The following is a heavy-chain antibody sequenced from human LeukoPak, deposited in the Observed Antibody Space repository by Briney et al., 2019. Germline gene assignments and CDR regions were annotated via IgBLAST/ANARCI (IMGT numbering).Heavy chain of an antibody. CDR2: INHYGST. CDR3: ARLPDYYARHGAPG. CDR1: GDSLSNYY. D-gene: IGHD3-3*01. J-gene: IGHJ4*02. V-gene: IGHV4-34*01. Sequence: SETLSLTCAVYGDSLSNYYWSWVRQPPGKWLEWIGAINHYGSTNYNPSLKRRITISVDTSKKQFSLKRGAVTAAAPAVYSCARLPDYYARHGAPGWGQGTLVTVSS.